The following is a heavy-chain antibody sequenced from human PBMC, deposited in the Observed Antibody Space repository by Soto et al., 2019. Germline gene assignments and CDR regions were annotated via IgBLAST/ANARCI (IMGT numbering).Heavy chain of an antibody. V-gene: IGHV3-74*01. J-gene: IGHJ4*02. CDR3: ATVFEH. CDR2: VDSDGSGT. CDR1: GITFSGYW. Sequence: EVQLVESGGGSVQPGGSLRLSCVASGITFSGYWMHWVRQVPGKGLVWVARVDSDGSGTSYADSVEGRFTISRDNAKNTLYNQLNCRRVEDTAVYYCATVFEHWGQGSPVTVSS.